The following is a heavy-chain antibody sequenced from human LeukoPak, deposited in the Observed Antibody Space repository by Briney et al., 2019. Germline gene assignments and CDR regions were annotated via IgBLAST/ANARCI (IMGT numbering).Heavy chain of an antibody. V-gene: IGHV1-69*13. J-gene: IGHJ4*02. D-gene: IGHD4-17*01. CDR3: ARLSGGPGTTYYFDY. Sequence: VKVSCKASGGTFSSYAISWVRQAPGQGLEWMGGIIPIFGTANYAQKFQGRVTITADESTSTAYMELSSLRSEDTAVYYCARLSGGPGTTYYFDYWGQGTLVTVSS. CDR1: GGTFSSYA. CDR2: IIPIFGTA.